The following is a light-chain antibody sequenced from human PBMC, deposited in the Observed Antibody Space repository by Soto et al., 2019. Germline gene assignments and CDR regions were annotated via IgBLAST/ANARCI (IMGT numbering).Light chain of an antibody. CDR2: EDS. J-gene: IGLJ2*01. CDR1: NIGAKS. V-gene: IGLV3-21*02. Sequence: SYELTQPPSVSVAPGQTAAITCGGDNIGAKSVHWYQQRPGQAPVLVVSEDSDRPSGIPERFSGSNSGNAATLTIRRVEAGDEADYYCQVWNVHRDHPGVVFGGGTKLTVL. CDR3: QVWNVHRDHPGVV.